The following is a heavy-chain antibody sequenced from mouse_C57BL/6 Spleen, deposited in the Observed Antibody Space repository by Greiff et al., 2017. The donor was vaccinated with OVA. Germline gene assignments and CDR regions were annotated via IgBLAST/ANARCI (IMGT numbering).Heavy chain of an antibody. D-gene: IGHD4-1*01. Sequence: QVHVKQPGAELVRPGSSVKLSCKASGYTFTSYWMHWVKQRPIQGLEWIGNIDPSDSETHYNQKFKDKATLTVDKSSSTAYMQLSSLTSEDSAVYYCARWETGTPYYFDYWGQGTTLTVSS. J-gene: IGHJ2*01. CDR3: ARWETGTPYYFDY. V-gene: IGHV1-52*01. CDR2: IDPSDSET. CDR1: GYTFTSYW.